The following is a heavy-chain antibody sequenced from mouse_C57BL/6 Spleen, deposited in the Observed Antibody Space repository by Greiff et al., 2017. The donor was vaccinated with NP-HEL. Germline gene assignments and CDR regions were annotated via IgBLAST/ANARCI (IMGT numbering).Heavy chain of an antibody. D-gene: IGHD1-1*01. Sequence: VQLQQSGAELVKPGASVKLSCTASGFNIKDYYMHWVKQRTEQGLAWIGRIDPEDGETKYAPNFQGKATITADTSSNTAYLQLSSLTSEDTAVYYCATNPHFTTVGYFDVWGTGTTVTVSS. CDR1: GFNIKDYY. CDR2: IDPEDGET. CDR3: ATNPHFTTVGYFDV. V-gene: IGHV14-2*01. J-gene: IGHJ1*03.